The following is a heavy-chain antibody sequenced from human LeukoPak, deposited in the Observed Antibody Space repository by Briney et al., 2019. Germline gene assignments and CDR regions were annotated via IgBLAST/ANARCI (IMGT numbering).Heavy chain of an antibody. D-gene: IGHD3-22*01. CDR1: GGSFTDYF. Sequence: SETLSLTCTVFGGSFTDYFWTRIRHSPGKRLEWIGEINDYTGDTKYNPSLNSRVSISLEKSKNQLSLELRSVTAADTAVYYCARGRIAKIVVVHSFSYGMDVWGQGTSVTVSS. V-gene: IGHV4-34*01. J-gene: IGHJ6*02. CDR3: ARGRIAKIVVVHSFSYGMDV. CDR2: INDYTGDT.